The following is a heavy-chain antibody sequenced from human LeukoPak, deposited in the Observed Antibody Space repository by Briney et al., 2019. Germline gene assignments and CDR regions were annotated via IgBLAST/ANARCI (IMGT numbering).Heavy chain of an antibody. D-gene: IGHD2-2*01. CDR3: ARYRCSSTSCYVGAFDI. Sequence: PGGSLRLSCAASGFTFSSYGMHWVRQAPGKGLEWVAVISYDGSNKYYADSVKGRFTISRDNSKNTLYLQMNSLRAEDTAVYYCARYRCSSTSCYVGAFDIWGQGTMVTVSS. J-gene: IGHJ3*02. V-gene: IGHV3-30*03. CDR2: ISYDGSNK. CDR1: GFTFSSYG.